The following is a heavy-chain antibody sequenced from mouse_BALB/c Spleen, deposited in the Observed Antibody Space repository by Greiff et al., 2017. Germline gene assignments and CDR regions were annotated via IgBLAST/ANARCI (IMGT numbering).Heavy chain of an antibody. CDR1: GFTFSSFG. D-gene: IGHD2-3*01. CDR3: ARFDGYGSWFAY. V-gene: IGHV5-17*02. CDR2: ISSGSSTI. Sequence: EVMLVESGGGLVQPGGSRKLSCAASGFTFSSFGMHWVRQAPEKGLEWVAYISSGSSTIYYADTVKGRFTISRDNPKNTLFLQMTSLRSEDTAMYYCARFDGYGSWFAYWGQGTLVTVSA. J-gene: IGHJ3*01.